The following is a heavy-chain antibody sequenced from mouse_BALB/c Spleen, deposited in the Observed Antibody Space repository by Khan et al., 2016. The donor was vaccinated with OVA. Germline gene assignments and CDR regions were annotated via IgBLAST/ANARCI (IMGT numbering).Heavy chain of an antibody. CDR1: GYTFTTYT. CDR3: AREGAYYRSDGWFAF. CDR2: IIPSNDYT. J-gene: IGHJ3*01. V-gene: IGHV1-4*01. Sequence: QVQLKESGAELARPGASVKMSCKASGYTFTTYTIHWVKQRPGQGLEWIGYIIPSNDYTNYNQKFKDRATLTADKSSSTAYIQLSSLTSEDSAVYYCAREGAYYRSDGWFAFWGQGTLVTVSA. D-gene: IGHD2-14*01.